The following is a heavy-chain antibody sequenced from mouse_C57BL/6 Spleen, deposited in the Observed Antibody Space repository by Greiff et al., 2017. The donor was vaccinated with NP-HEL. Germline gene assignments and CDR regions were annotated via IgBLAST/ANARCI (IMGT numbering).Heavy chain of an antibody. CDR1: GYTFTSYW. D-gene: IGHD1-1*01. CDR2: IYPGSGST. CDR3: AKGGVLRGYAMDY. J-gene: IGHJ4*01. V-gene: IGHV1-55*01. Sequence: QVQLQQPGAELVKPGASVKMSCKASGYTFTSYWITWVKQRPGQGLEWIGDIYPGSGSTNYNEKFKSKATLTVDPSSSTAYMQLSSLTSEDSAVYYGAKGGVLRGYAMDYWGQGTSVTVSS.